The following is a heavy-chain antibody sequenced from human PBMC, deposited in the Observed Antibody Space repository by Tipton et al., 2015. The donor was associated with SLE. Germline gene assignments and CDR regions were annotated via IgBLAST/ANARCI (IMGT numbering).Heavy chain of an antibody. Sequence: LRLSCTVSGGSISSYYWSRIRQPPGKGLEWIGYIYYSGSTKYNPSLTSRVTISVDTSKNQFSLKLSSVTAADTAVYYCARAVTWYYDFWSGYSPDAFDIWGQGTMVTVSS. CDR2: IYYSGST. CDR3: ARAVTWYYDFWSGYSPDAFDI. D-gene: IGHD3-3*01. V-gene: IGHV4-59*01. CDR1: GGSISSYY. J-gene: IGHJ3*02.